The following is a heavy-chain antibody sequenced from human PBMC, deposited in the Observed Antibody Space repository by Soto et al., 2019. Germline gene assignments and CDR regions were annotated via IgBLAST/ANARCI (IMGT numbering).Heavy chain of an antibody. CDR3: AKDGTTGGQHYYGMDV. CDR1: GFTFVDYV. J-gene: IGHJ6*02. D-gene: IGHD2-15*01. V-gene: IGHV3-23*01. Sequence: PWGSLRLSCEASGFTFVDYVINFFRQCAFKGLEWVSTIGRGDDKYYADSVKGRFTISRDTSKNTLFLQMNSLRAEDTALYFCAKDGTTGGQHYYGMDVWGQGTTVTVSS. CDR2: IGRGDDK.